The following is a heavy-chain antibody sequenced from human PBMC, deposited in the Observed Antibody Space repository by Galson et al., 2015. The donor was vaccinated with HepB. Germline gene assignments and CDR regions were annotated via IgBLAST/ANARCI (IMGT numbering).Heavy chain of an antibody. CDR2: ISSSSSYT. CDR1: GFTFSDYY. J-gene: IGHJ4*02. CDR3: AKDTVPRCSSTSCYNYFDY. D-gene: IGHD2-2*02. V-gene: IGHV3-11*05. Sequence: SLRLSCAASGFTFSDYYMSWIRQAPGKGLEWVSYISSSSSYTNYADSVKGRFTISRDNAKNSLYLQMNSLRAEDTAVYYCAKDTVPRCSSTSCYNYFDYWGQGTLVTVSS.